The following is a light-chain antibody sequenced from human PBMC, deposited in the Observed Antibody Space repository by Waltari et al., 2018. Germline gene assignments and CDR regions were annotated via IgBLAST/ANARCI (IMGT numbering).Light chain of an antibody. CDR3: MQALQTPPT. Sequence: DIVLTQSPLSLPVTPGEPASMSCRSSQSLLHSNGCNDLGWYLQKPGQSPQLLVYLGSNRASEIPDRFCASGSGTDFALNISRVEAEDVGVYCCMQALQTPPTVGGGTKVEIK. CDR2: LGS. V-gene: IGKV2-28*01. J-gene: IGKJ4*01. CDR1: QSLLHSNGCND.